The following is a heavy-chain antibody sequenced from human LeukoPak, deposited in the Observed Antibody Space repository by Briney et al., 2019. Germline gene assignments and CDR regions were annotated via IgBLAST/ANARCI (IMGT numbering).Heavy chain of an antibody. J-gene: IGHJ4*02. V-gene: IGHV1-69*13. CDR2: IIPIFGTA. Sequence: SVKVSCKASGGTFSSYAISWVRQAPGQGLEWMGGIIPIFGTANYAQKFQGRVTITADESTSTAYMELSSLRSEDTAVYYCARDSSRQQKTSGYYYFDYWGQGTLVTVSS. D-gene: IGHD3-3*01. CDR3: ARDSSRQQKTSGYYYFDY. CDR1: GGTFSSYA.